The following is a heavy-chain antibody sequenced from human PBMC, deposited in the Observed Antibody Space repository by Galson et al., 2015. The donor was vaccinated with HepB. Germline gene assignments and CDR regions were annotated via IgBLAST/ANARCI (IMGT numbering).Heavy chain of an antibody. V-gene: IGHV3-30*18. CDR3: TKALGGWELPSNAFHI. J-gene: IGHJ3*02. CDR2: ILSDGTNK. Sequence: SLRLSCAASGFTFSNYAMHWVRQAPGTGLEWMAFILSDGTNKNLADSVKGRFTISRDDSKNTLYLQMNSLRVEDTAVYYCTKALGGWELPSNAFHIWGQGTLVTVSS. D-gene: IGHD1-26*01. CDR1: GFTFSNYA.